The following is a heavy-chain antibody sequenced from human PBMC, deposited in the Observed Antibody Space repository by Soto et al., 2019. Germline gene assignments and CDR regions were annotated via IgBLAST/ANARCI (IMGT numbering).Heavy chain of an antibody. CDR2: ISFDGDKK. J-gene: IGHJ6*02. Sequence: QAQLVESGGGVVQPGRSLRLSCAASGFTFKNYALHWVRQGPGKGLEGVAVISFDGDKKYYADSVKGRFTISRDNFKNTRYLQMNNLRVEDAALYFCAREDDYGYRYINYGLDVWGQGTTVTVSS. CDR3: AREDDYGYRYINYGLDV. CDR1: GFTFKNYA. V-gene: IGHV3-30-3*01. D-gene: IGHD4-17*01.